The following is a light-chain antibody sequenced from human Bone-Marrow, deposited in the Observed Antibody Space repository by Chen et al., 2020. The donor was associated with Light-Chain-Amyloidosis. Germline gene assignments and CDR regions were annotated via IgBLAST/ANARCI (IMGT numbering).Light chain of an antibody. J-gene: IGLJ2*01. CDR3: AAWDDGLNGVL. V-gene: IGLV1-44*01. CDR2: FNS. Sequence: QSVLTQPPSASGTPGQRVTISCSGSTASIGTNTVNWYQQFPGTAPKLLIYFNSQRPSGVPYRFSGSKSGTSAFLAISGLQSDDEADYVCAAWDDGLNGVLFGGGTKLTVL. CDR1: TASIGTNT.